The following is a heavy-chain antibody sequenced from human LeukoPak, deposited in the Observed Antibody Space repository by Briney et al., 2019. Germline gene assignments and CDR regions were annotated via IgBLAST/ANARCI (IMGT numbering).Heavy chain of an antibody. D-gene: IGHD2-2*01. Sequence: GGSLRLSCAASGFSFSSHGMSWVRQAPGKGLEWVSGIIDGAGSTYYADSVKGRFTISRDNSKNTLYLQMNSLRAEDTAVYYCTHGSMYQLDYWGQGTLVTVSS. J-gene: IGHJ4*02. V-gene: IGHV3-23*01. CDR1: GFSFSSHG. CDR2: IIDGAGST. CDR3: THGSMYQLDY.